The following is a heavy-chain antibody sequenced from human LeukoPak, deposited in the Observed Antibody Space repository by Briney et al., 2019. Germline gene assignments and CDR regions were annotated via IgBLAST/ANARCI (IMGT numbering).Heavy chain of an antibody. CDR2: TGISSANT. Sequence: CSASTFTFYSYSMNRLAQGPGIEREGISNTGISSANTTYAYSVKVRFTIAGYKAKASVYLQMNSLRVEDTAVYYCERDTKYAFDNWGQGTLVTVSS. CDR3: ERDTKYAFDN. CDR1: TFTFYSYS. V-gene: IGHV3-48*01. D-gene: IGHD2-2*01. J-gene: IGHJ4*02.